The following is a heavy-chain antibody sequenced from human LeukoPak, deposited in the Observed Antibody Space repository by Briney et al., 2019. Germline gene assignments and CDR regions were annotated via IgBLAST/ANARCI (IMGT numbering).Heavy chain of an antibody. CDR2: ISGSGGST. CDR3: AKTLGETMVRGVIFDY. D-gene: IGHD3-10*01. CDR1: GFTFSSYA. J-gene: IGHJ4*02. V-gene: IGHV3-23*01. Sequence: PGGSLRLSCAASGFTFSSYATSWVRQAPGKGLEWVSAISGSGGSTYYADSVKGRFTISRDNSKNTLYLQMNSLRAEDTAVYYCAKTLGETMVRGVIFDYWGQGTLVTVSS.